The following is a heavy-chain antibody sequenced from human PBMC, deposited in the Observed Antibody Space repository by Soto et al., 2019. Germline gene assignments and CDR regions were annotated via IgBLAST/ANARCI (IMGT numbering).Heavy chain of an antibody. Sequence: GGSLRLSCAASGFTFSSYAMHWVRQAPGKGLEWVAVISYDGSNKYYADSVKGQFTISRDNSKNTLYLQMNSLRSEDTAVYYCARGMAPNWFDPWGQGTLVTVSS. CDR2: ISYDGSNK. J-gene: IGHJ5*02. V-gene: IGHV3-30-3*01. CDR3: ARGMAPNWFDP. D-gene: IGHD2-8*01. CDR1: GFTFSSYA.